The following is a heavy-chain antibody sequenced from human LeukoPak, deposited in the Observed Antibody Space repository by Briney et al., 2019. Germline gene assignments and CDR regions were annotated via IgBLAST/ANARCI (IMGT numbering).Heavy chain of an antibody. CDR3: ARITKLQYFAY. V-gene: IGHV4-59*01. J-gene: IGHJ4*02. D-gene: IGHD3-16*01. CDR2: IYYSGST. Sequence: SETLSLTCTVSGGSISSYYWSWIRQPPGKGLEWIGYIYYSGSTNYNPSLKSRVTISVDTSKNQFSLKLSSVTAADTAVYYCARITKLQYFAYWGQGTLVTVSS. CDR1: GGSISSYY.